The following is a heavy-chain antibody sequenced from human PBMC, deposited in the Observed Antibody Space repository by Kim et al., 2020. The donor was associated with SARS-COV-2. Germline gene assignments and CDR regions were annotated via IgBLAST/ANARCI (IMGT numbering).Heavy chain of an antibody. Sequence: ASVKVSCKASGYTFTSYGISWVRQAPGQGLEWMGWISAYNGNTNYAQKLQGRVTMTTDTSTSTAYMELRSLRSDDTAVYYCARVEQDVVVVAAPGLVGYYGMDVWGQGTTVTVSS. CDR3: ARVEQDVVVVAAPGLVGYYGMDV. J-gene: IGHJ6*02. D-gene: IGHD2-15*01. V-gene: IGHV1-18*04. CDR2: ISAYNGNT. CDR1: GYTFTSYG.